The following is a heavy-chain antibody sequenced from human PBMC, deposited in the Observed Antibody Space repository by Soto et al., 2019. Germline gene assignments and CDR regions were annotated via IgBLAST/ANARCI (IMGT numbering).Heavy chain of an antibody. CDR1: GGSISSSSYY. CDR3: ARRSDHHIRPDYYYYYMDV. Sequence: QLQLQESGPGLVKPSETLSLTCTVSGGSISSSSYYWGWIRQPPGKGLEWIGSIYYSGSTYYNPSLKSRVTISVDTSKNQFSLKLSSVTAADTAVYYCARRSDHHIRPDYYYYYMDVWGKGTTVTVSS. CDR2: IYYSGST. V-gene: IGHV4-39*01. D-gene: IGHD2-15*01. J-gene: IGHJ6*03.